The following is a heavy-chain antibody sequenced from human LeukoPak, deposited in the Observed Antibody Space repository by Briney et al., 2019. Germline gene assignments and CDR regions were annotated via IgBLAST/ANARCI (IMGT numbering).Heavy chain of an antibody. J-gene: IGHJ4*02. CDR1: GGSISSYY. Sequence: SETLSLTCTVSGGSISSYYWSWIRQPPGKGLEWIGYIYSSGSTYYNPSLKSRVTISVDTSKHRFSLKLSTVTDADTAVYYCARRPTGDPKFDYWGQGTLVTVSS. CDR3: ARRPTGDPKFDY. CDR2: IYSSGST. V-gene: IGHV4-59*08. D-gene: IGHD7-27*01.